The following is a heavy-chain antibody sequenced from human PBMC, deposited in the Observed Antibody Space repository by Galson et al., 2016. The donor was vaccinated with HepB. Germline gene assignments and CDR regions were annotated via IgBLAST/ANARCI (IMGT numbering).Heavy chain of an antibody. D-gene: IGHD3-10*01. CDR3: ATTLVRGFLTAYYFHY. V-gene: IGHV3-23*01. CDR2: ISANGQSR. Sequence: SLRLSCAASGFIFNDYAMSWVRQAPGKGLEWVSAISANGQSRYYADSVKGRLTISRDNSKNTVYLEMNSLRAEDTAVYYCATTLVRGFLTAYYFHYWGQGTLVTVSS. J-gene: IGHJ4*02. CDR1: GFIFNDYA.